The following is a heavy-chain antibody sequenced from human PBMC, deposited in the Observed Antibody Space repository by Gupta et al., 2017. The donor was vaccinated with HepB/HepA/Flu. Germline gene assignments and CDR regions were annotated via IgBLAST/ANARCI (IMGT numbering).Heavy chain of an antibody. Sequence: QVQLVESGGGVVQPGRSLRLSCAASGFTFSSYGMHWVRQAPGKGLEWVAVIWYDGSNKYYADSVKGRFTISRDNSKNTLYLQMNSLRAEDTAVYYCARTYYDFWSGYYYYYMDVWGKGTTVTVSS. CDR1: GFTFSSYG. J-gene: IGHJ6*03. D-gene: IGHD3-3*01. CDR3: ARTYYDFWSGYYYYYMDV. CDR2: IWYDGSNK. V-gene: IGHV3-33*01.